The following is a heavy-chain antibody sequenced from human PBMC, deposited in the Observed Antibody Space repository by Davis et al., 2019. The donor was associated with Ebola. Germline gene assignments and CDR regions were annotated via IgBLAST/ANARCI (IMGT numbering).Heavy chain of an antibody. CDR3: ARGRLLEWPPTFYGLDV. V-gene: IGHV4-59*01. J-gene: IGHJ6*04. CDR2: RYNSGST. CDR1: GGSISSYY. D-gene: IGHD3-3*01. Sequence: MPSETLSLTCTVSGGSISSYYWSWIRQAPGKGLEWIGFRYNSGSTNHNPSLQSRVIISIDTANKQISLKLSSVTAADTAVYYCARGRLLEWPPTFYGLDVWGKGTTVTVSS.